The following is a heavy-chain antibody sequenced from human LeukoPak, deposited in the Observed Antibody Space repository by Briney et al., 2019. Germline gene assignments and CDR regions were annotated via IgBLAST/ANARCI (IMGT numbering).Heavy chain of an antibody. J-gene: IGHJ4*02. V-gene: IGHV3-30*03. D-gene: IGHD5-12*01. CDR2: IAYDGSIK. CDR3: ARGDSGYDFEY. Sequence: PGRSLRLSCAASGFTFSSFGMHWVRQAPGKGLEWVAVIAYDGSIKYYADSVKGRFTISRDNSENTLFLQMNSLRGEDTAVYYCARGDSGYDFEYWGQGTLVTVSS. CDR1: GFTFSSFG.